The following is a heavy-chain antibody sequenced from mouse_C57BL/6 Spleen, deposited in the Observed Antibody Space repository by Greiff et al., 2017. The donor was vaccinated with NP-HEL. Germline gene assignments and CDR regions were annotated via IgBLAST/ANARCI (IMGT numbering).Heavy chain of an antibody. J-gene: IGHJ2*01. CDR1: GFTFTDYY. CDR3: ASRDGL. V-gene: IGHV1-77*01. CDR2: IGLGSGST. D-gene: IGHD1-2*01. Sequence: VQLQQSGAELVKPGASVKISCKASGFTFTDYYINWVKQRPGQGLEWIGKIGLGSGSTYYNEKFKGKVTLTADKSSSTAYLQLTSLQSEDSAVNFCASRDGLWGQGTTLTVSS.